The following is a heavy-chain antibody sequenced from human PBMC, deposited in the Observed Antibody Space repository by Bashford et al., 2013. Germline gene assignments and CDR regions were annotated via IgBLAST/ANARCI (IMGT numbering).Heavy chain of an antibody. Sequence: VRQAPGKGLEWVANIKEDGSEKDYVDSVKGRFTISRDNAKNSLYLQMNSLRAEDTAVYYCARDYYDSSGPPGVSTFDIWGQGTMVTVSS. CDR2: IKEDGSEK. CDR3: ARDYYDSSGPPGVSTFDI. V-gene: IGHV3-7*01. J-gene: IGHJ3*02. D-gene: IGHD3-22*01.